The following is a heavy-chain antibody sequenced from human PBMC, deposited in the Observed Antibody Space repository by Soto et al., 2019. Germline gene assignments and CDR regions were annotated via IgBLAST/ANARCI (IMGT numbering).Heavy chain of an antibody. CDR3: ASGGSSSWYAALSRALLLSDYYGMDV. V-gene: IGHV1-69*06. J-gene: IGHJ6*02. CDR2: IIPIFGTA. D-gene: IGHD6-13*01. Sequence: GASVKVSCKASGGTFSSYAISWVRQAPGQGLEWMGGIIPIFGTANYAQKFQGRVTITADKSTSTAYMELSSLRSEDTAVYYCASGGSSSWYAALSRALLLSDYYGMDVWGQGTTVTVSS. CDR1: GGTFSSYA.